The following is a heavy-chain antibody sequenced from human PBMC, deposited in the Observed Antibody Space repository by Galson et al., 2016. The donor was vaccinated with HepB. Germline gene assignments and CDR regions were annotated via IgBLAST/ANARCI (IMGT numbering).Heavy chain of an antibody. J-gene: IGHJ4*02. V-gene: IGHV3-23*01. Sequence: SLRLSCAASGFTFRNYAMSWVRQAPGKGLEWVSGISGSGGSTYYADSVKGRFTISRDNSKNTLYLQMNSLRAEDTAVYYCAKSISMIMVVNFDYWGQGTLVPVSS. D-gene: IGHD3-22*01. CDR1: GFTFRNYA. CDR3: AKSISMIMVVNFDY. CDR2: ISGSGGST.